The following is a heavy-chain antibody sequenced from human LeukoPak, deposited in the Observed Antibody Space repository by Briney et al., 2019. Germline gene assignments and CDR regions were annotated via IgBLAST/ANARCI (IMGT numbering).Heavy chain of an antibody. D-gene: IGHD5-18*01. CDR1: GFTFSGCA. CDR3: AAGVGYTYGLSLGATALISDI. J-gene: IGHJ3*02. CDR2: IVVGTGKK. Sequence: ASVKVSCKASGFTFSGCAMQWLRQARGQRLEWIGWIVVGTGKKDYAQRFQERVTITTDMTTSTAYMELSGLRSEDTAVYYCAAGVGYTYGLSLGATALISDIWGQGTKVTVSA. V-gene: IGHV1-58*02.